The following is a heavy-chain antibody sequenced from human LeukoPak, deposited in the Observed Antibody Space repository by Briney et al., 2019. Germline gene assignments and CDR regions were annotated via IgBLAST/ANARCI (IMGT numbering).Heavy chain of an antibody. CDR3: ARARPGYSSSIARGFDY. V-gene: IGHV4-59*01. CDR1: GGSISSYY. CDR2: IYYSGST. J-gene: IGHJ4*02. Sequence: SETLSLTCTVSGGSISSYYWSWIRQPPGKGLEWIGYIYYSGSTNYNPSLKSRVTISVDTSKNQFSLKLSSVTAADTAVYYCARARPGYSSSIARGFDYWGQGTLVTVSS. D-gene: IGHD6-13*01.